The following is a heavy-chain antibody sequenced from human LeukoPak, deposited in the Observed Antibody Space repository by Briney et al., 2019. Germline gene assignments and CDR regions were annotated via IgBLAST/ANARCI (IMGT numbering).Heavy chain of an antibody. D-gene: IGHD2-15*01. CDR3: AKINLRGPVVAATVYDY. V-gene: IGHV3-30*02. CDR2: IRYDGSNK. CDR1: GFIFSNYS. Sequence: GGSLRLSCAASGFIFSNYSMNWVRQAPGKGLEWVAFIRYDGSNKYYADSVKGRFTISRDNSKNTLYLQMNSLRAEDTAVYYCAKINLRGPVVAATVYDYWGQGTLVTVSS. J-gene: IGHJ4*02.